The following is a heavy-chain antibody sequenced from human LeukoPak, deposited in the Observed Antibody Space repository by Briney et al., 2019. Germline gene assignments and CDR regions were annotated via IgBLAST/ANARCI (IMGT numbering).Heavy chain of an antibody. CDR3: ARVPCSGGSCYSHPNY. CDR1: GYTFTSYG. D-gene: IGHD2-15*01. CDR2: ISAYNGNT. V-gene: IGHV1-18*01. Sequence: ASVKVSCKASGYTFTSYGISSLRQAPGQGLEWMGWISAYNGNTNYAQKLQGRVTMTTDTSTSTAYMELRSLRSDDTAVYYCARVPCSGGSCYSHPNYWGQGTLVTVSS. J-gene: IGHJ4*02.